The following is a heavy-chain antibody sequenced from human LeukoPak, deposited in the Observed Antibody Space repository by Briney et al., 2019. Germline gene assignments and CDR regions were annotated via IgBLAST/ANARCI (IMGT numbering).Heavy chain of an antibody. J-gene: IGHJ4*02. V-gene: IGHV4-34*01. Sequence: TSSETLSLTCAVYGGSFSGYYWSWIRQPPGKGLEWIGEINHSGSTNYNPSLKSRVTISVDTSKNQFSLKLSSVTAAATAVYYCARAPLSLYFDYWGQGTLVTVSS. CDR3: ARAPLSLYFDY. CDR2: INHSGST. CDR1: GGSFSGYY.